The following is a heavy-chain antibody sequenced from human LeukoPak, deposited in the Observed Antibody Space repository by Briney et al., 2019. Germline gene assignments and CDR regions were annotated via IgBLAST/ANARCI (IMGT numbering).Heavy chain of an antibody. CDR3: ARVWDYGDYAFDY. D-gene: IGHD4-17*01. CDR2: ISSSSSYI. Sequence: GGSLRLSCAASGFTFSSYSMNWVRQAPGKGLEWVSSISSSSSYIYYADSVKGRSTISRDNAKNSLYLQMNSLRAEDTAVYYCARVWDYGDYAFDYWGQGTLVTVSS. CDR1: GFTFSSYS. V-gene: IGHV3-21*01. J-gene: IGHJ4*02.